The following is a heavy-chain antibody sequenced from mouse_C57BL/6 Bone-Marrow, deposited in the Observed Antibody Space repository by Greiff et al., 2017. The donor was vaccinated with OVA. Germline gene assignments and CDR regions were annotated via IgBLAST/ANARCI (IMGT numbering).Heavy chain of an antibody. CDR1: GYTFTSYW. D-gene: IGHD2-4*01. J-gene: IGHJ4*01. Sequence: QVQLKQPGAELVMPGASVKLSCKASGYTFTSYWMHWVKQRPGQGLEWIGEIDPSDSYTNYNQKFKGKSTLTVDKSSSTAYMQLSSLTSEDSAVYYCASHDYDGGLYAMDYWGQGTSVTVSS. CDR3: ASHDYDGGLYAMDY. CDR2: IDPSDSYT. V-gene: IGHV1-69*01.